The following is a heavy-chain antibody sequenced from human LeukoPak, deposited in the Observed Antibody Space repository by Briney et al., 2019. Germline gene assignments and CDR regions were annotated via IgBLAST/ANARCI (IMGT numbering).Heavy chain of an antibody. CDR1: GGSISSGSDY. CDR2: IYTSGST. CDR3: ASITMVRGVSSYYYYMDV. V-gene: IGHV4-61*02. J-gene: IGHJ6*03. D-gene: IGHD3-10*01. Sequence: SETLSLTCTVSGGSISSGSDYWSWIRQPAGKGLEWIGRIYTSGSTNYNPSLKSRVTISVDTSKNQFSLKLSSVTAADTAVYYCASITMVRGVSSYYYYMDVWGKGTTVTVSS.